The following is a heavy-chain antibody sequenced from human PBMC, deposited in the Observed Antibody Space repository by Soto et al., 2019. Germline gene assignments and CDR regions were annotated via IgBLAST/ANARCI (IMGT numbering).Heavy chain of an antibody. CDR3: ARGYASSSRSVAY. D-gene: IGHD6-13*01. CDR1: GFTASINY. V-gene: IGHV3-53*01. CDR2: FYAGGST. Sequence: GGSLRLSCADSGFTASINYMSWVRQAPGKGLEWVSLFYAGGSTYYADSVKGRFTISRDTSKNTLYLQMNSLRVDDTAVYYCARGYASSSRSVAYWGQGIPVTVSS. J-gene: IGHJ4*02.